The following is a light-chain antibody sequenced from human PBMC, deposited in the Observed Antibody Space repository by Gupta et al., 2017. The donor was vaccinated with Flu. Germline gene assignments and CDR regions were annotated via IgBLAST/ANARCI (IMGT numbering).Light chain of an antibody. CDR2: DGS. J-gene: IGKJ2*01. CDR1: N. V-gene: IGKV3D-15*03. CDR3: QQVETCPYT. Sequence: NSACHRQNAGQAPRLLMYDGSSTATGLPARFSGSASATDFSLTISMLHSEDFAIYYCQQVETCPYTFGPGTKLEI.